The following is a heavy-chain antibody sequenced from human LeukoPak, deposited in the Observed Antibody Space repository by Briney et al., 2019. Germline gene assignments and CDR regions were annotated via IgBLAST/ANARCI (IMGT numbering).Heavy chain of an antibody. CDR3: ASSLDAEYYYDSSGTFDY. J-gene: IGHJ4*02. CDR2: ISYDGSNE. CDR1: GFTFSSFV. D-gene: IGHD3-22*01. Sequence: GGSLRLSSAAYGFTFSSFVMHWVRQAPGQGREGGAIISYDGSNEYYADSVKGRFTISRDNSKNTLYLQMNSLRAEDTAVYYCASSLDAEYYYDSSGTFDYWGQGTLVTVSS. V-gene: IGHV3-30*14.